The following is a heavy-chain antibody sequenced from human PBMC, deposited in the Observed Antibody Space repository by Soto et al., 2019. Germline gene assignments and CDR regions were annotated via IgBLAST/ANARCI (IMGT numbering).Heavy chain of an antibody. Sequence: EVQLLESGGGLVQPGGSLRLSCVASGFSFSGFAMSWVRQAPGKGLVWVSSITGTGVSIYYADSVRGRFTISRDHSKNTLYLQMSSLRAEDTARYYCAKDSIPYSSSYDLDHWGRGARVTVSS. CDR1: GFSFSGFA. CDR2: ITGTGVSI. J-gene: IGHJ4*02. CDR3: AKDSIPYSSSYDLDH. D-gene: IGHD6-6*01. V-gene: IGHV3-23*01.